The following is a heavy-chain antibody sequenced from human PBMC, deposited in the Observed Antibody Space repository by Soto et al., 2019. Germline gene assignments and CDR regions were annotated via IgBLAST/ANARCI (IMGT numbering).Heavy chain of an antibody. V-gene: IGHV4-61*01. CDR3: ARVERGTATTVVDAFDI. D-gene: IGHD1-1*01. CDR1: GGSVNSGNYY. CDR2: MSHSGGT. J-gene: IGHJ3*02. Sequence: SETLSLTCAVFGGSVNSGNYYWSWIRQPPGKGPEWIGEMSHSGGTHFNPSLKSRVTISVDTSKNQFSLKMSSVTAADTALYYCARVERGTATTVVDAFDIWG.